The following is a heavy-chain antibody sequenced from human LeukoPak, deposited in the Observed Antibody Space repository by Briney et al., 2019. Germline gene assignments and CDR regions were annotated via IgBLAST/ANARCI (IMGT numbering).Heavy chain of an antibody. D-gene: IGHD2-15*01. CDR2: ISYDGSHK. J-gene: IGHJ6*03. V-gene: IGHV3-30*03. CDR1: GFTFSHYG. Sequence: GKSLRLSCAASGFTFSHYGMHWVRQAPGKGLEWVAVISYDGSHKYSADSVKGRFTISRDNSKNTLYLQMNSLRVEDTAVYYCARCRGGAYYYYYYMDVWGKGTTVTVSS. CDR3: ARCRGGAYYYYYYMDV.